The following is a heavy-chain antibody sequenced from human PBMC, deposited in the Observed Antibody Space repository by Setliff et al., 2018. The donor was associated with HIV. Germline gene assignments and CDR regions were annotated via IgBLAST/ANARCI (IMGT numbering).Heavy chain of an antibody. V-gene: IGHV4-4*09. CDR2: IFSSGST. CDR1: GGSISSYC. CDR3: AKTIGRYFDIFDN. J-gene: IGHJ4*02. Sequence: TSETLSLTCTVSGGSISSYCWNWIRQSPGRGLEWIGFIFSSGSTKYNPSLQSRVTMSIDTSKNQFSLKLTSVTAADTAVYYCAKTIGRYFDIFDNWGQGTLVTVSS. D-gene: IGHD3-9*01.